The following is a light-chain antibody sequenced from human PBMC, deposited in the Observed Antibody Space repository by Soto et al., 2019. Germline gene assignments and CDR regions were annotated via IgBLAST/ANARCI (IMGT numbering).Light chain of an antibody. CDR3: QQRSNWPIT. V-gene: IGKV3-11*01. J-gene: IGKJ5*01. CDR1: QSVSSY. CDR2: DAS. Sequence: EIVLTQSPATLSLSPGERATLSCRASQSVSSYLAWYQQKPGQAPRLLIYDASNRATGIPARFSGSGSGTDFTRTISSLEPEDFAVYYCQQRSNWPITLGQGTRLEIK.